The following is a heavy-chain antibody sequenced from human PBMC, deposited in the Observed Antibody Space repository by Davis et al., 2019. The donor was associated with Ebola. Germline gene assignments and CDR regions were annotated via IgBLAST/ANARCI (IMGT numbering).Heavy chain of an antibody. CDR2: INHSGST. J-gene: IGHJ6*02. CDR1: GGSFSGYY. CDR3: AREYYYGSGSYRYYYYYGMDV. V-gene: IGHV4-34*01. D-gene: IGHD3-10*01. Sequence: SETLSLTCAVYGGSFSGYYWSWIRQPPGKGLEWIGEINHSGSTNYNPSLKSRVTISVDTSKNQFSLKLSSVTAADTAVYYCAREYYYGSGSYRYYYYYGMDVWGQGTTVTVSS.